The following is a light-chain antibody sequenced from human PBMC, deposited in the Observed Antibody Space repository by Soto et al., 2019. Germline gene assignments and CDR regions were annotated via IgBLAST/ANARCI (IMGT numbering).Light chain of an antibody. CDR3: CAYAGSRTHVL. J-gene: IGLJ2*01. V-gene: IGLV2-23*02. Sequence: QSALTQPASVSGSPGQSITISCIGTSSDVGSYNLVSWYQQHPGKAPKVLIYEVSERPSGVSKRFSGSKSGNTASLTIAGLQAEDEAEYYCCAYAGSRTHVLFGGGTKRTVL. CDR1: SSDVGSYNL. CDR2: EVS.